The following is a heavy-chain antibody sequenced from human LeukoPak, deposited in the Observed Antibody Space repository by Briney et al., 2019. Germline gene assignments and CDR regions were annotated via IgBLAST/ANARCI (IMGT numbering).Heavy chain of an antibody. Sequence: PGGSLRLSCAASGFTFSSYAMSWVRQAPGKGLEWVSAISGSGGSTYYADSVKGRFTISRDNSKNTLYLQMNSLRAEDTAVYYCAKVGRQNYGDYSGYFDLWGRGTLVTVSS. CDR3: AKVGRQNYGDYSGYFDL. D-gene: IGHD4-17*01. CDR1: GFTFSSYA. J-gene: IGHJ2*01. V-gene: IGHV3-23*01. CDR2: ISGSGGST.